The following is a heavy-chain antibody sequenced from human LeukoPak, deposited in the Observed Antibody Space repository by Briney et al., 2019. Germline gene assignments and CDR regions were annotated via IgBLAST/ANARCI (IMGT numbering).Heavy chain of an antibody. V-gene: IGHV4-61*02. D-gene: IGHD3-3*01. CDR2: IYSSGST. Sequence: PSETLSLTCSVSGGSISSANSYWSWIRQPAGKGLEWIGRIYSSGSTNYNPSLKSRVTISVDTSKNQFSLKLSSVTAADTAVYYCARQSGGFLEWLLTFDFWGQGTLVAVSS. J-gene: IGHJ4*02. CDR3: ARQSGGFLEWLLTFDF. CDR1: GGSISSANSY.